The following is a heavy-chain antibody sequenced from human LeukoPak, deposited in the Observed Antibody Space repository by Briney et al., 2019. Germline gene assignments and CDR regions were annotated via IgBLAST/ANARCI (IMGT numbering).Heavy chain of an antibody. CDR3: ASYCSGGSCYSVLDY. V-gene: IGHV4-38-2*01. J-gene: IGHJ4*02. CDR1: GYSISSGYY. Sequence: SETLSLTCAVSGYSISSGYYWGWIRQPPGKGLEGIGSIYHSGSTYYNPSLKRRVTISVDTSNIQFSLKLSSVTAADTAVYYCASYCSGGSCYSVLDYWGQGTLVTVSS. D-gene: IGHD2-15*01. CDR2: IYHSGST.